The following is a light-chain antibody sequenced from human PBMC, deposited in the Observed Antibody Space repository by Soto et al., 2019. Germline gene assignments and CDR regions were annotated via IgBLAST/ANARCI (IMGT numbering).Light chain of an antibody. V-gene: IGLV2-18*02. CDR3: NSYTGSSTYV. CDR1: SSDVGSYNR. Sequence: QSALAPPPSVSGSRGQSVAISCTGTSSDVGSYNRVSWYQQPPGAAPKLMIYEVSNRPSGVPDRFSGSKSGNTASLTISGLQAEDEADYYCNSYTGSSTYVFGTGTKVTVL. J-gene: IGLJ1*01. CDR2: EVS.